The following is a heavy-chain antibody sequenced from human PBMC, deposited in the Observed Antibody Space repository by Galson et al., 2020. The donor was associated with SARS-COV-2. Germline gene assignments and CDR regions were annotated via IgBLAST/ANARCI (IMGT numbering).Heavy chain of an antibody. CDR2: IWYDGSNK. CDR3: AREMLADSSGWSDPGGMDV. CDR1: GFTFSSYG. Sequence: QAGGSLRLSCAASGFTFSSYGMHWVRQAPGKGLEWVAVIWYDGSNKYYADSVKGRFTISRDNSKNTLYLQMNSLRAEDTAVYYCAREMLADSSGWSDPGGMDVWGQGTTVTVSS. D-gene: IGHD6-19*01. J-gene: IGHJ6*02. V-gene: IGHV3-33*01.